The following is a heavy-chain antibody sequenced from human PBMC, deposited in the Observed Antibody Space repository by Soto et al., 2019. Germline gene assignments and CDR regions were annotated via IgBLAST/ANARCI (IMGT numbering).Heavy chain of an antibody. CDR1: GGSFTGYF. CDR2: INDGGIT. D-gene: IGHD2-8*02. J-gene: IGHJ1*01. Sequence: QAPIQQSGARLLKPSETLSLTCSVSGGSFTGYFYSWIRQSPGRGLEWIGEINDGGITKYSPSLKSRAFMSADRAKKQFSLTLTSLTAADTGVYYCAPTPRLLVPWGQGTPVIVSS. CDR3: APTPRLLVP. V-gene: IGHV4-34*02.